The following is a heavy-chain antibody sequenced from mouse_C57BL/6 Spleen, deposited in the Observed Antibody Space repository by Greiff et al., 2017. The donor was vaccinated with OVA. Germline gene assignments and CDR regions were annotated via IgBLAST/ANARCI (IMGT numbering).Heavy chain of an antibody. CDR1: GYTFTSYW. J-gene: IGHJ4*01. CDR3: AMLTTVVARDYAMDY. D-gene: IGHD1-1*01. CDR2: IHPNSGST. V-gene: IGHV1-64*01. Sequence: VQLQQPGAELVKPGASVKLSCKASGYTFTSYWMHWVKQRPGQGLEWIGMIHPNSGSTNYNEKFKSKATLTVDKSSSTAYMQLSSLTSEDSAVYYCAMLTTVVARDYAMDYWGQGTSVTVSS.